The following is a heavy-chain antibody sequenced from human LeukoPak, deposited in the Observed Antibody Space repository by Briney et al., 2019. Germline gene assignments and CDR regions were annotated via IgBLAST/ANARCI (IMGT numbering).Heavy chain of an antibody. CDR3: VAAVAGSYPPFDY. CDR2: IDLAGEYT. Sequence: GGSLRLSCAASGFTFSDYWMHWVRQAPGKGLVWVSRIDLAGEYTTYADSVKGRFTISRDNAKNSLYLQMNSLRAEDTAVYYCVAAVAGSYPPFDYWGQGTLVTVSS. D-gene: IGHD6-19*01. J-gene: IGHJ4*02. V-gene: IGHV3-74*01. CDR1: GFTFSDYW.